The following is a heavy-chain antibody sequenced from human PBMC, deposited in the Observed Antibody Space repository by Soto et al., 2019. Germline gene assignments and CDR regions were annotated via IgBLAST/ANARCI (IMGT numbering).Heavy chain of an antibody. Sequence: QVQLVQSGAEVRKPGASVWLSCKASGYTLTRFYLHWVRQAPGQGLEWMGIINTRGGTTAYAQKCRGRLTVTRDTSTSTVYMELSNLRSEDTAIYYCARGPDDSDVPRWDYWGQGTRVTVSS. CDR1: GYTLTRFY. V-gene: IGHV1-46*01. CDR2: INTRGGTT. CDR3: ARGPDDSDVPRWDY. J-gene: IGHJ4*02. D-gene: IGHD4-17*01.